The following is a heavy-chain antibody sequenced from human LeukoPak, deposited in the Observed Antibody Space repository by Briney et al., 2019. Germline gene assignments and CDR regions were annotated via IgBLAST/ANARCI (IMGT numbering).Heavy chain of an antibody. CDR3: ARGGSSSWYHFDY. Sequence: SETLSLTCTVYGGSISSYYWSWIRQPPGKGLEWIGYIYYSGSTNYNPPLKSRVTISVDTSKNQFSLKLSSVTAADTAVYYCARGGSSSWYHFDYWGQGTLVTVSS. CDR1: GGSISSYY. J-gene: IGHJ4*02. V-gene: IGHV4-59*01. D-gene: IGHD6-13*01. CDR2: IYYSGST.